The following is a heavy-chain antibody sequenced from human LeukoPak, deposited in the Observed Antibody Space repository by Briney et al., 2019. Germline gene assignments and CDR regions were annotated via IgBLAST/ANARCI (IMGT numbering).Heavy chain of an antibody. Sequence: GGSLRLSCAASGFTFSTHDVNWVRQAPGKGLEWVSFINSRSSTIYYADSVKGRFTISRDNAKNTLYLQMNSLRAEDTAVYYCARVQRRDLDPNSGSYQAGGDYFDYWGQGTLVTVSS. CDR3: ARVQRRDLDPNSGSYQAGGDYFDY. D-gene: IGHD1-26*01. J-gene: IGHJ4*02. V-gene: IGHV3-48*04. CDR2: INSRSSTI. CDR1: GFTFSTHD.